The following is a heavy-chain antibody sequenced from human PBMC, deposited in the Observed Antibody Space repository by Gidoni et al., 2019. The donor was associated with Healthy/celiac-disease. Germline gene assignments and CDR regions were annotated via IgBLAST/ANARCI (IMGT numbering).Heavy chain of an antibody. CDR3: AKRYYDILTGYYIGRVYDY. V-gene: IGHV3-23*04. CDR2: ISGSGGST. J-gene: IGHJ4*02. Sequence: EVQLVESGGGLVQPGGSLRLSCAASGFTFSSYAMSWVRQAPGKGLEWVSAISGSGGSTYYADSVKGRFTISRDNSKNTLYLRMNSLRAEDTAVYYCAKRYYDILTGYYIGRVYDYWGQGTLVTVSS. CDR1: GFTFSSYA. D-gene: IGHD3-9*01.